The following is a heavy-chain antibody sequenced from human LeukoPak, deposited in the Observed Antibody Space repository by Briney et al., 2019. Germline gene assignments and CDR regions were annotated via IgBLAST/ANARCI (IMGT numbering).Heavy chain of an antibody. Sequence: GGSLRLSCAPSGFTFSSYAMSWVRQAPGKGLEWVAVISGGGSGTYYADSVRGRFTVSRDNSKNTVYLQMNSLRAEDTAIYYCAKAVGRSGYFSRDAFDIWGQGTMVTVSS. V-gene: IGHV3-23*01. CDR2: ISGGGSGT. D-gene: IGHD3-22*01. CDR1: GFTFSSYA. J-gene: IGHJ3*02. CDR3: AKAVGRSGYFSRDAFDI.